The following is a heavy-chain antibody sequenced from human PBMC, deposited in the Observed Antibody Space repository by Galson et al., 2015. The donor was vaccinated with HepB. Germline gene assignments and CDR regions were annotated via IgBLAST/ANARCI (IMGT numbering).Heavy chain of an antibody. D-gene: IGHD5-12*01. CDR2: ISSNGGST. CDR1: GFTFSSYA. J-gene: IGHJ4*02. Sequence: SLRLSCAASGFTFSSYAMHWVRQAPGKGLEYVSAISSNGGSTYYADSVKGRFTISRDNSKNTLYLQMSSLRAEDTAVYYCVKGSGGYSGYDFDYWGQGTLVTVSS. CDR3: VKGSGGYSGYDFDY. V-gene: IGHV3-64D*06.